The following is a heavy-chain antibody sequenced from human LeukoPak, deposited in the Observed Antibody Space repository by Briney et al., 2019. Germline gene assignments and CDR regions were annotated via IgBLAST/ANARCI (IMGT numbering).Heavy chain of an antibody. CDR2: ISGSGGST. CDR3: TRLSPDDTSGYCYY. J-gene: IGHJ4*02. CDR1: GFTFSSYA. Sequence: PGGSLRLSCAASGFTFSSYAMSWVRQAPGKGLEWVSAISGSGGSTYYADSVKGRFTISRDNSKNTLYLQMNSLKTEDTAAYYCTRLSPDDTSGYCYYWGQGTLVTVSS. D-gene: IGHD3-22*01. V-gene: IGHV3-23*01.